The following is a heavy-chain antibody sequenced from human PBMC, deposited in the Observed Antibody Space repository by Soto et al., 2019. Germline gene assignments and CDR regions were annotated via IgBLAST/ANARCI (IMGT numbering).Heavy chain of an antibody. J-gene: IGHJ1*01. Sequence: QVQLVESGGRVVQPGGSLRLSCAASGFVFSRYAIHRVRQAPGKGLGWVAVISKDGSVNYYADSVRGRFSISRDKSKNTVYLEMNELRGYDTAIFYCARSRSGAVPDSFGYWGQGTLVTVSS. V-gene: IGHV3-30-3*01. CDR1: GFVFSRYA. CDR2: ISKDGSVN. D-gene: IGHD3-3*01. CDR3: ARSRSGAVPDSFGY.